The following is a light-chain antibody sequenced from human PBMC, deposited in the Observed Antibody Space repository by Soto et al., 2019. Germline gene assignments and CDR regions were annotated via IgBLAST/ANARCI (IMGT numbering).Light chain of an antibody. V-gene: IGLV2-14*01. Sequence: QSALTQPASVSGSPGQSITISCTGTSSDVGGYNYVSWYQQHPGKAPKLMIYEVSNRPSGVSNRFSGSKSGNTASLTISGLQAEDEDDYYCSSYTSSSTRVFGGGTQLTLL. CDR1: SSDVGGYNY. J-gene: IGLJ3*02. CDR2: EVS. CDR3: SSYTSSSTRV.